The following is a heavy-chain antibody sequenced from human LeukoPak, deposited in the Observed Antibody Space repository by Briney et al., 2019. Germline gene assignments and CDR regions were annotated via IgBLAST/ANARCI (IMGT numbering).Heavy chain of an antibody. CDR2: IIPILGIA. CDR3: ARDFWSGQIPGDY. J-gene: IGHJ4*02. Sequence: GASVKVSCKASGGTFSSYTNSWVRQAPGQGLEWMGRIIPILGIANYAQKFQGRVTITADKSTSTAYMELSSLRSEDTAVYYCARDFWSGQIPGDYWGQGTLVTVSS. CDR1: GGTFSSYT. V-gene: IGHV1-69*02. D-gene: IGHD3-3*01.